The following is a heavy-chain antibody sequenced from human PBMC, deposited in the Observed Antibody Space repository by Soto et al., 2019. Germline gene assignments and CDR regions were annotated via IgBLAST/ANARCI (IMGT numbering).Heavy chain of an antibody. Sequence: PLRLSCAASGFTCSSYDMSWVRQAPGKGLEWVSTILVRGSTHYPDSVKGRFTISRDNSKNTLFLQMNSLTAGDTAVYYCAKATATGGGAFDICGQGTMVT. CDR3: AKATATGGGAFDI. D-gene: IGHD2-8*02. J-gene: IGHJ3*02. CDR2: ILVRGST. V-gene: IGHV3-23*01. CDR1: GFTCSSYD.